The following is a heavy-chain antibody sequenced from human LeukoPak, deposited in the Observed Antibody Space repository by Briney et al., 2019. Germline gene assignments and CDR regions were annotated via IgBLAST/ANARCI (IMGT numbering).Heavy chain of an antibody. D-gene: IGHD1-1*01. CDR3: ARDHNYAFDN. CDR1: GFPFIEYS. V-gene: IGHV3-11*06. Sequence: PGGSLRLSCTASGFPFIEYSMSWVRQVPGKGLGGVSYIAIDSGNTKYADSVRGRFTISADKAKNSLYLQMNSLRVEDTAVYYCARDHNYAFDNWGQGTLVSVAS. CDR2: IAIDSGNT. J-gene: IGHJ4*02.